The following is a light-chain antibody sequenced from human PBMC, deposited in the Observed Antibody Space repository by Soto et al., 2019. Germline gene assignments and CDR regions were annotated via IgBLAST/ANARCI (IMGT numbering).Light chain of an antibody. J-gene: IGKJ4*01. CDR3: QQYDSSPLT. CDR1: QTVANNY. Sequence: EIVLTQSPATLSLSPGERATLSCRASQTVANNYLAWYQQKPGQPPRVLFFGASTRATGIPDRFSGSGSGTDFSLTITRLEPEDFAVYYCQQYDSSPLTFGGGSKVEIK. V-gene: IGKV3-20*01. CDR2: GAS.